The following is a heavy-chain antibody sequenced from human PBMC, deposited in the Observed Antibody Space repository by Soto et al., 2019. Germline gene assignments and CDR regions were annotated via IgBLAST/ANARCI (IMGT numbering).Heavy chain of an antibody. Sequence: QVQLVQSGAEVKKPGASVKVSCKASGYTYASRGISWVRQAPGQGLEWMGWINSYNGNTKYAQQVQGRLTMTTDTSTTTSYMELRSLRSDDTAVYYCTRDDSPNDYWGHGTLVTVSS. CDR1: GYTYASRG. V-gene: IGHV1-18*01. CDR3: TRDDSPNDY. J-gene: IGHJ4*01. D-gene: IGHD3-3*01. CDR2: INSYNGNT.